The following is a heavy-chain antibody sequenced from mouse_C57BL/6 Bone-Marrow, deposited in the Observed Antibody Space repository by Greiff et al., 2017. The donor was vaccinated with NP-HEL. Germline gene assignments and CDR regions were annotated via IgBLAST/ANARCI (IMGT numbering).Heavy chain of an antibody. D-gene: IGHD2-1*01. CDR3: AREFGKTFDY. CDR1: GYSITSGYY. CDR2: ISYDGSN. J-gene: IGHJ2*01. V-gene: IGHV3-6*01. Sequence: VQLKESGPGLVKPSQSLSLTCSVTGYSITSGYYWNWIRQFPGNKLEWMGYISYDGSNNYNPSLKNRISITRDTSKNQFFLKLNSVTTEDTATYYCAREFGKTFDYWGQGTTLTVSS.